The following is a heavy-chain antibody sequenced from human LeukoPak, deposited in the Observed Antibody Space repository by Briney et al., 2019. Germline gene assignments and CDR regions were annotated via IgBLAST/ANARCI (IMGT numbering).Heavy chain of an antibody. CDR2: ISGSGGST. J-gene: IGHJ5*02. CDR3: AKSIVGATYNWFDP. CDR1: GFTFSSYA. D-gene: IGHD1-26*01. Sequence: GGSLRLSCAASGFTFSSYAMSWVRQAPAKGPEWVSAISGSGGSTYYADSVKGRFTISRDNSKNTLYLQMNSLRAEDTAVYYCAKSIVGATYNWFDPWGQGTLVTVSS. V-gene: IGHV3-23*01.